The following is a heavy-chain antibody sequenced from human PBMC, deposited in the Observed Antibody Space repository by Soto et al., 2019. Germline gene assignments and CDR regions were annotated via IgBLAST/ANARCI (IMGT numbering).Heavy chain of an antibody. V-gene: IGHV3-30*03. CDR1: GFTFSSYG. CDR2: ISYDGSNK. D-gene: IGHD6-13*01. Sequence: QVQLVESGGGVVQPGRSLRLSCAASGFTFSSYGMHWVRQAPGKGLEWVAVISYDGSNKYYADSVKGRFTISRDNSKNTLYLQMNSLRAEDTAVYYCVGDPAAYPTASFDIWGQGTMVTVSS. J-gene: IGHJ3*02. CDR3: VGDPAAYPTASFDI.